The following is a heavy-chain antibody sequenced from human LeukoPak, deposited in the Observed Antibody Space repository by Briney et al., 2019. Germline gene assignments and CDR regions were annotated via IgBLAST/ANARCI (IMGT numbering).Heavy chain of an antibody. V-gene: IGHV4-30-4*01. Sequence: TLSLTCTVSGGSISSGDYCWSWIRQPPGGGLEWIGYIFYSGSTYYNPTVKSRVTISVDTSKNQFSLKLSSVTAADTAVYYCARVDTGDSLYYAYVWGSYRNSHFDYWGQGTLVTVSS. CDR2: IFYSGST. CDR1: GGSISSGDYC. D-gene: IGHD3-16*02. CDR3: ARVDTGDSLYYAYVWGSYRNSHFDY. J-gene: IGHJ4*02.